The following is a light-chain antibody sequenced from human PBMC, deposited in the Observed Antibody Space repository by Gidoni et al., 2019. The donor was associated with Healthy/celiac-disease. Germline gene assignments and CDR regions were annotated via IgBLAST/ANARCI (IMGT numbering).Light chain of an antibody. CDR3: QQYNSYPWT. CDR2: DAS. Sequence: DIQMTQSPYTLSESVGDRVTITCRASQSISSWLAWYQQKPGKAPKLLIYDASSLESGVPSRFSGRRAGTEFTLTINNLQHDDFATYYCQQYNSYPWTFXXXTRVEI. J-gene: IGKJ1*01. V-gene: IGKV1-5*01. CDR1: QSISSW.